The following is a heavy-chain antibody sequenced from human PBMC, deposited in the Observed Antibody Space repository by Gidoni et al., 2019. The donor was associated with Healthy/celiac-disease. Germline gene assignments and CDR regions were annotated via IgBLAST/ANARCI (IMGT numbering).Heavy chain of an antibody. CDR2: IYHSGST. J-gene: IGHJ4*02. CDR3: ARVGRAAAFDY. CDR1: GGSISSSNW. Sequence: QVQLQASGPGLLTPSGALSPTCAVSGGSISSSNWWRWVRQPPGKGLEGIGEIYHSGSTNNNPSLKSRVTISVDKSKNQFSLKLSSVTAADTAVYYCARVGRAAAFDYWGQGTLVTVSS. D-gene: IGHD6-13*01. V-gene: IGHV4-4*02.